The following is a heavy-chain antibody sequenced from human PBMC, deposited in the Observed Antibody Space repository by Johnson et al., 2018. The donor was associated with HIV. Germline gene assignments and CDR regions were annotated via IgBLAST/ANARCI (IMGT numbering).Heavy chain of an antibody. CDR1: GFDFSKYG. Sequence: QVQLVESGGGVAQPGASLRLSCEVSGFDFSKYGMHWVRQAPNKGLEWVAFIWYDGSKATYADSVNGRFTVSRDNSKDTLYLQMSSLRLEDTGGYYCAKVLVGAKALHVWDQGKTVSVSS. CDR3: AKVLVGAKALHV. J-gene: IGHJ3*01. D-gene: IGHD1-26*01. CDR2: IWYDGSKA. V-gene: IGHV3-30*02.